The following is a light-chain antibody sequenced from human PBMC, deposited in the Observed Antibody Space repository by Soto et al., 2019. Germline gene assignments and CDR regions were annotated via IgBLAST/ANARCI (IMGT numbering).Light chain of an antibody. J-gene: IGLJ1*01. V-gene: IGLV1-40*01. CDR3: QSYDSSLSGYV. CDR2: GST. CDR1: GSNIGAPYD. Sequence: QSVLTQPPSLSGAPGQRVTISCTGSGSNIGAPYDVHWYQHLPGTAPKLHIYGSTNRPSGVPGRFSGSKSGTSASLAITGLQAEDEADYYCQSYDSSLSGYVFGAGTKVTVL.